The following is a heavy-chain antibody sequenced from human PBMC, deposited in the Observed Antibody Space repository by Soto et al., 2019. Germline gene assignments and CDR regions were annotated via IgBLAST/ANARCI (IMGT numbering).Heavy chain of an antibody. V-gene: IGHV3-21*04. Sequence: EVQLVESGGGLVKPGRSLRLTCEASGFTFSSYSMHWVRQAPGKGLEWVSSINSGGTQIYYADSVKGRFSISRDTVNRSLFLQMNSLGAEDTGVYFCARGSTTVTYLGFDYWGQGALLSVS. CDR1: GFTFSSYS. CDR2: INSGGTQI. J-gene: IGHJ4*02. CDR3: ARGSTTVTYLGFDY. D-gene: IGHD4-17*01.